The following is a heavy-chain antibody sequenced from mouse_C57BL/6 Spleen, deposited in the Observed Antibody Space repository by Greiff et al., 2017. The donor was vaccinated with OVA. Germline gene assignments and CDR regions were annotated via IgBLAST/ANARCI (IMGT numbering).Heavy chain of an antibody. CDR3: ARSLLLRYGFAY. J-gene: IGHJ3*01. V-gene: IGHV1-22*01. CDR2: INPNNGGT. D-gene: IGHD1-1*01. CDR1: GYTFTDYN. Sequence: EVQLQQSGPELVKPGASVKMSCKASGYTFTDYNMHWVKQSHGKSLEWIGYINPNNGGTSYNQKFKGKATLTVNKSSSTAYMELRSLTSEDSAVYYCARSLLLRYGFAYWGQGTLVTVSA.